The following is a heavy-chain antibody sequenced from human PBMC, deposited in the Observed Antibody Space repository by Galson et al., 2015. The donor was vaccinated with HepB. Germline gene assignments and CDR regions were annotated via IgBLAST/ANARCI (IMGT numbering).Heavy chain of an antibody. J-gene: IGHJ5*02. Sequence: SCAASGFNFSSYWMTWSRQAPGKGLEWVANIKHDGSETWYVDSMRGRFTISRDNAKNSLYLQMNSLRVEDTAVYYCARAGDRSGYFQLRWFDPWGQGTLVTVSS. CDR2: IKHDGSET. D-gene: IGHD3-22*01. CDR3: ARAGDRSGYFQLRWFDP. CDR1: GFNFSSYW. V-gene: IGHV3-7*01.